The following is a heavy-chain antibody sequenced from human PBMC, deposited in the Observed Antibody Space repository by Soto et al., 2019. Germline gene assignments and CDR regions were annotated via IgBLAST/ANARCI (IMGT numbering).Heavy chain of an antibody. D-gene: IGHD3-9*01. Sequence: AGGSLRLSCAASGFTFSSYAMRWVRQAPGKGLEWVSAISGSGGSTYYADSVKGRFTISRDNSKNTLYLQMNSLRAEDTAVYYCAKDSPILTGYSNFGYWGQGTLVTVSS. CDR2: ISGSGGST. CDR1: GFTFSSYA. V-gene: IGHV3-23*01. J-gene: IGHJ4*02. CDR3: AKDSPILTGYSNFGY.